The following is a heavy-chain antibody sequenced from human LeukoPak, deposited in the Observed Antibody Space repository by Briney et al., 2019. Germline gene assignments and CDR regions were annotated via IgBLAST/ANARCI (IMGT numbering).Heavy chain of an antibody. Sequence: SETLSLTCTVSGGSISGYYWSWIRQPPGKGLEWIGYIYYSGRTNYNPSLKSRVAISVDTSKNQFPLKLNSVTAADTAVYYCARAGMTTIEIDYWGQGTLVTVSS. J-gene: IGHJ4*02. CDR1: GGSISGYY. CDR3: ARAGMTTIEIDY. V-gene: IGHV4-59*01. CDR2: IYYSGRT. D-gene: IGHD5-24*01.